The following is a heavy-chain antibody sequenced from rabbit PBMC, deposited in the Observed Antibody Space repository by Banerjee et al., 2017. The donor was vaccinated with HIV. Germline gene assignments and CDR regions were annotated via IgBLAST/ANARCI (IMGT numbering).Heavy chain of an antibody. CDR1: GFTLSSYY. V-gene: IGHV1S7*01. J-gene: IGHJ4*01. Sequence: QLEESAGGLVQPGGSLKLSCKASGFTLSSYYMNWVRQAPGKGLEWIGYIDPVFGITYYANWVNGRFSISRENAQNTVFLQMTSLTAADTATYFCARDGAGGSYFALWGPGTLVPFS. D-gene: IGHD8-1*01. CDR2: IDPVFGIT. CDR3: ARDGAGGSYFAL.